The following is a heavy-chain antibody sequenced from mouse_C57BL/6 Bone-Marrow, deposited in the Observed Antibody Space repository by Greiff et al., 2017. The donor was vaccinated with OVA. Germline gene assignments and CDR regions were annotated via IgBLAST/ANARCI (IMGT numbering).Heavy chain of an antibody. D-gene: IGHD1-1*01. V-gene: IGHV14-4*01. J-gene: IGHJ4*01. CDR1: GFNIKDDC. CDR2: IDPENGDT. CDR3: TTTYGNFLDY. Sequence: EVKLQQSGAELVRPGASVKLSCTASGFNIKDDCMHWVKQRPEQGLEWIGWIDPENGDTEYAEKFQGKATITADTSSNTAYLQLSSLTSEDAAVYYCTTTYGNFLDYWGQGTSVTVSS.